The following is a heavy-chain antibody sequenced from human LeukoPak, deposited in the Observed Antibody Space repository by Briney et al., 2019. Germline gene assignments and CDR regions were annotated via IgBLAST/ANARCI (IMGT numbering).Heavy chain of an antibody. Sequence: SETLSLTCTVSGGSISDYYWSWIRQPPGKGLEWIAYISNSGSTTYKPSPKSRVSISVATSTTQFPLHLTSVTAADTAVYYCVRDRIGSGYHGGDAFDIWGQGAMVTVSS. D-gene: IGHD5-12*01. J-gene: IGHJ3*02. CDR2: ISNSGST. CDR3: VRDRIGSGYHGGDAFDI. CDR1: GGSISDYY. V-gene: IGHV4-59*01.